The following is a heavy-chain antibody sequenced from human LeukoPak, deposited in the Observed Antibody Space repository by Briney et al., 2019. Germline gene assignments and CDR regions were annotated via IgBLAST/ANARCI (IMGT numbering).Heavy chain of an antibody. V-gene: IGHV4-34*01. J-gene: IGHJ3*02. CDR1: GGSFSGYY. Sequence: SETLSLTCAVYGGSFSGYYWSWIRQPPGKGLEWIGEINHSGSTNYNPSLKSRVTISVDTSKNQFSLKLSSVTAADTAVYYCARDPASRRDDAFDIWGQGTMVTVSS. CDR2: INHSGST. CDR3: ARDPASRRDDAFDI.